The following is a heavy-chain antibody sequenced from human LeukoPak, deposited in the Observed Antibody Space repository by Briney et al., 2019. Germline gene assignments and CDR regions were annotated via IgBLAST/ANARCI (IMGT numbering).Heavy chain of an antibody. V-gene: IGHV4-39*01. D-gene: IGHD1-1*01. Sequence: PSETLSLTCTVSGGSISSSSDYWGWIRQAPGKGLEWIGSIYYHENTYYNSSLKSRVTISVDTSKNQFSLKLNSVTAADTAVYFCARRAYSAAYWKHFDYWGQEPWSPSPQ. J-gene: IGHJ4*01. CDR1: GGSISSSSDY. CDR3: ARRAYSAAYWKHFDY. CDR2: IYYHENT.